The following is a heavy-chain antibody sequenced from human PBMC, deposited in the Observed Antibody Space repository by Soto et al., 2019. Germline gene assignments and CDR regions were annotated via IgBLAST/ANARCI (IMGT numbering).Heavy chain of an antibody. CDR1: GFIFSDYW. V-gene: IGHV3-74*03. CDR2: IRNNGSRT. D-gene: IGHD6-13*01. CDR3: ARLSSSWFDAFDI. J-gene: IGHJ3*02. Sequence: GGSLRLSCAASGFIFSDYWMHCVRQAPGKGLEWVSHIRNNGSRTKYADSVKGRLTISSDNAKNTLYLQMNSLRVEDTAVYYCARLSSSWFDAFDIWGQGTMDTVS.